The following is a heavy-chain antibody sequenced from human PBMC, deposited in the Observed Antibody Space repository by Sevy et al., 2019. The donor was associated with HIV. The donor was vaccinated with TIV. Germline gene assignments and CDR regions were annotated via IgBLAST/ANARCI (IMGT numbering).Heavy chain of an antibody. V-gene: IGHV3-21*01. D-gene: IGHD3-22*01. CDR1: GFTFSSYS. CDR2: ISSSSSYI. J-gene: IGHJ4*02. Sequence: GGSLRLSCAASGFTFSSYSMNWVRQAPGKGLEWVSSISSSSSYIYYADSVKGRFTISRDNAKNSLYLQMNSLRAEDTAVYYCARDRYYHDSSGYSPNFDYWGQGTLVTVSS. CDR3: ARDRYYHDSSGYSPNFDY.